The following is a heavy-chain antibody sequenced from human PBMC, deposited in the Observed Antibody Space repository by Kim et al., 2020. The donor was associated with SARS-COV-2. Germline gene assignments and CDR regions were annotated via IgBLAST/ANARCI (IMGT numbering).Heavy chain of an antibody. J-gene: IGHJ6*02. CDR1: GYTFTSYG. CDR2: ISAYNGNT. V-gene: IGHV1-18*04. Sequence: ASVKVSCEASGYTFTSYGISWVRQAPGQGLEWMGWISAYNGNTNYAQKLQGRVTMTTDTSTSTAYMELRSLRSDDTAVYYCARVLWAVTNYYYYGMDVWGQGATVTVSS. D-gene: IGHD4-17*01. CDR3: ARVLWAVTNYYYYGMDV.